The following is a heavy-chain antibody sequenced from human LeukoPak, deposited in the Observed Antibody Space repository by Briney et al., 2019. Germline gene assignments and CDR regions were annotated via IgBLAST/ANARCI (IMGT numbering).Heavy chain of an antibody. J-gene: IGHJ6*02. CDR2: ISDSGST. Sequence: SDTLSLTCIVSGGSISRSSYYWGWLRQPPGKGLEWIGTISDSGSTYYSPSLKSRVTISVDTSKNQFSLKLRFVTAADTAVYYCARQDIWFGELVVWGQGTTVTVSS. CDR1: GGSISRSSYY. V-gene: IGHV4-39*01. D-gene: IGHD3-10*01. CDR3: ARQDIWFGELVV.